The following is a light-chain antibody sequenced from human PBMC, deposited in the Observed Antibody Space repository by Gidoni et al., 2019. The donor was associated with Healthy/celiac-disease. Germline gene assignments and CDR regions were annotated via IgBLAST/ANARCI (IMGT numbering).Light chain of an antibody. CDR3: QQYKSYST. CDR2: RAS. J-gene: IGKJ1*01. CDR1: QTIGGF. Sequence: DIQMPKSPSTLSASVGDSVTITCRASQTIGGFLAWYQQKPGKAPRLLIYRASGLQSGVPSRFSSRGSGTEFTLTISRLQPDDFATYYCQQYKSYSTFGQGTKVEV. V-gene: IGKV1-5*03.